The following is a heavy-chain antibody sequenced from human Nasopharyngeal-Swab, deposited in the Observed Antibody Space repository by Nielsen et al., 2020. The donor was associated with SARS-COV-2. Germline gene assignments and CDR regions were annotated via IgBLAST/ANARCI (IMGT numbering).Heavy chain of an antibody. D-gene: IGHD3-10*01. V-gene: IGHV3-11*05. CDR1: GFPFSDYY. CDR2: ISSSSSYT. J-gene: IGHJ4*02. Sequence: GESLKISCAASGFPFSDYYMSWIRQAPGQGLEWVSYISSSSSYTNYADSVKGRFTISRDNAKNSLYLQMNSLRADDTAVYYCARGSIRGIIISDFDYWGQGTLVTVSS. CDR3: ARGSIRGIIISDFDY.